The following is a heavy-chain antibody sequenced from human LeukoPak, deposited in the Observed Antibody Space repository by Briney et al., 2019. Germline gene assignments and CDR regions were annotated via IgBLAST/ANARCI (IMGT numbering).Heavy chain of an antibody. CDR3: ARMGVGAMGF. J-gene: IGHJ4*02. CDR1: GFTSSSNY. D-gene: IGHD1-26*01. CDR2: IYSGGST. V-gene: IGHV3-53*01. Sequence: AGSLRRSCSAYGFTSSSNYMSWVRQAPGKGLEWVSVIYSGGSTYSEDSVKGRFTISRDNSKNILYLQMNSLRAEDTAVYYCARMGVGAMGFWGQGTLVTVSS.